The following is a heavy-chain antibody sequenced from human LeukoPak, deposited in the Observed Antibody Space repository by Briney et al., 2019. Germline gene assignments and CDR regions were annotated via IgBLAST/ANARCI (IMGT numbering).Heavy chain of an antibody. J-gene: IGHJ4*02. V-gene: IGHV3-7*01. CDR1: GFTFSSYW. Sequence: PGGSLRLSCAAAGFTFSSYWMTWVRQAPGKGLEWVANIKQDGSDKYYVDSVKSRSTISRDTAKNTLYLQTNSLRDEDTAGYYCASAEEQRWAYVDYWGQGTLVTVSP. CDR2: IKQDGSDK. CDR3: ASAEEQRWAYVDY. D-gene: IGHD5-24*01.